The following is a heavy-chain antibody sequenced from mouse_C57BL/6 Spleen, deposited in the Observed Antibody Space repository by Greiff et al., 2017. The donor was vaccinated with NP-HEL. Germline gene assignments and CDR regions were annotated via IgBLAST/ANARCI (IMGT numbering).Heavy chain of an antibody. CDR2: ISYDGSN. Sequence: ESGPGLVKPSQSLSLTCSVTGYSITSGYYWNWIRQFPGNKLEWMGYISYDGSNNYNPSLKNRISITRDTSKNQFFLKLNSVTTEDTATYYCARGDGYWYYFDDWGQGTTLTVSS. J-gene: IGHJ2*01. CDR1: GYSITSGYY. V-gene: IGHV3-6*01. CDR3: ARGDGYWYYFDD. D-gene: IGHD2-3*01.